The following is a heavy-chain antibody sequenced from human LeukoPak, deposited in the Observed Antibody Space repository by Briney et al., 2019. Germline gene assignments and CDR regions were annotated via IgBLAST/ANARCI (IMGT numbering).Heavy chain of an antibody. J-gene: IGHJ4*02. Sequence: ASVKVSCKASGYIFTIYAVHWVRQAPGQRLEWMGWINAGNGNTKYSQKFQGRVTISRDASASTVYMELSSLQSEDTAVYYCARDEDSSGLKGYFDYWGQGTLVTVSS. CDR2: INAGNGNT. CDR3: ARDEDSSGLKGYFDY. V-gene: IGHV1-3*01. D-gene: IGHD6-19*01. CDR1: GYIFTIYA.